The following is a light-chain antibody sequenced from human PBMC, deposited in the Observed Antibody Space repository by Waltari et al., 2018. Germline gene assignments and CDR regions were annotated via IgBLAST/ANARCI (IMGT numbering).Light chain of an antibody. CDR2: AAS. Sequence: ENQMTQSQSSLSASVGDRVTITCRASQGISNSLAWHQQKPGKAPKLLLYAASRLESGVPSRFSGSGSGTDYTLTISSLQPEDFATYYCQQYYSTSYTFAQGTKLEI. CDR3: QQYYSTSYT. V-gene: IGKV1-NL1*01. CDR1: QGISNS. J-gene: IGKJ2*01.